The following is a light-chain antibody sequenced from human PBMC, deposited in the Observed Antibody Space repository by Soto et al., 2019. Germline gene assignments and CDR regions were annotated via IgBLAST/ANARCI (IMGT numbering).Light chain of an antibody. Sequence: EIVMTQSPPTLSVSPGESATLSCWASQSISSKLAWYQLRPGQAPRLLIYGAFTRATGVPARFSGSGSGKEFTLPIPSLQSEDFAVYYCQQYHTWPPLTFGGGTKVEIK. V-gene: IGKV3-15*01. CDR1: QSISSK. CDR2: GAF. CDR3: QQYHTWPPLT. J-gene: IGKJ4*01.